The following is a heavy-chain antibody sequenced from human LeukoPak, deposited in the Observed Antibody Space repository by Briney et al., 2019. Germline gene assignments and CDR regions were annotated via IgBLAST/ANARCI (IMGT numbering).Heavy chain of an antibody. CDR3: ARDYGGYRFDF. CDR2: IYSSGSN. V-gene: IGHV4-59*01. Sequence: PSETLSLTCTVSGGSMNTYYWSWIRQPPGKGLELIGYIYSSGSNNYNPSLKRRATMSVDTSKNQLYLNLSSVTAADTAVYYCARDYGGYRFDFWGQGSLVSVSS. J-gene: IGHJ4*02. CDR1: GGSMNTYY. D-gene: IGHD5-12*01.